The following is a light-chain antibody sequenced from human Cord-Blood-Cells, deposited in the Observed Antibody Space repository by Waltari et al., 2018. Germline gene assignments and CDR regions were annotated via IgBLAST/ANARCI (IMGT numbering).Light chain of an antibody. J-gene: IGLJ2*01. V-gene: IGLV1-47*01. CDR3: AAWDDSLSGVV. CDR2: RNN. CDR1: SSNIGSNY. Sequence: QSVLTQPPSASGTPGQRVTISCSGSSSNIGSNYVYWYQQLPGTAPKLLIDRNNQRPSGVPDRCSGSKSGTSASLAISGLRCEDEADYYCAAWDDSLSGVVFGGGTKLTVL.